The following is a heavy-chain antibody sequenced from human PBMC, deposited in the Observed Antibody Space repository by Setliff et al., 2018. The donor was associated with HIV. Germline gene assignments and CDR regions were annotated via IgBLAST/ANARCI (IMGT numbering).Heavy chain of an antibody. D-gene: IGHD1-26*01. CDR1: GLTVSPNY. V-gene: IGHV3-53*01. CDR2: IYNDGRT. CDR3: GRATQFMYSGSSMSYFDF. Sequence: AGGSLRLSCAASGLTVSPNYMTWVRQAPGKGLEWVSVIYNDGRTYYADSVKGRFTISRDNSKNTLYLQMNSLRAEDTAVYYCGRATQFMYSGSSMSYFDFWGQGTLVTVSS. J-gene: IGHJ4*02.